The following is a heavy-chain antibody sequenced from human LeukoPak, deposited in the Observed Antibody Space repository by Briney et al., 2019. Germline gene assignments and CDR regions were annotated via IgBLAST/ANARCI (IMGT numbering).Heavy chain of an antibody. J-gene: IGHJ4*02. Sequence: ASVKVSCKGSGYTFTDYYIHWVRQAPGQGLEWMGWVGPKTGTTNYAQSFQGRVTMTRDTSITTAYMEMTRLTPDDTAVYYCATVSGYGEPYFNLWGQGTLLTVSS. D-gene: IGHD4-17*01. CDR3: ATVSGYGEPYFNL. V-gene: IGHV1-2*02. CDR2: VGPKTGTT. CDR1: GYTFTDYY.